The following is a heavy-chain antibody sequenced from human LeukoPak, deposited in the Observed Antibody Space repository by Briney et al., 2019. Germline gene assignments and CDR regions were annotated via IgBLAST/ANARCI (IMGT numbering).Heavy chain of an antibody. D-gene: IGHD3-22*01. V-gene: IGHV4-34*01. CDR2: INHSGST. CDR3: ARVRNYYDSSGYYRY. CDR1: GGSFSGYY. J-gene: IGHJ4*02. Sequence: PSETLSLTCAVYGGSFSGYYWSWIRQPPGKGLEWIGEINHSGSTNYNPSLKSRVTISVDTSKNQFSLKLSSVTAADTAVYYCARVRNYYDSSGYYRYWGQGTLVTVSS.